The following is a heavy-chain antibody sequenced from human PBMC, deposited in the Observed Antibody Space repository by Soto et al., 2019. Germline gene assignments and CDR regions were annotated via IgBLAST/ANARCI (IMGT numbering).Heavy chain of an antibody. CDR3: ARDNGIAGSFDP. Sequence: PGGSLRLSCAASGFTFSTYSMNWARQAPGKGLEWIAYITSSSSTIFYADSVKGRFTISRDNAKNSLYLQMNGLRDEDTSVYYCARDNGIAGSFDPWGQGTPVTVSS. J-gene: IGHJ5*02. CDR2: ITSSSSTI. V-gene: IGHV3-48*02. D-gene: IGHD6-13*01. CDR1: GFTFSTYS.